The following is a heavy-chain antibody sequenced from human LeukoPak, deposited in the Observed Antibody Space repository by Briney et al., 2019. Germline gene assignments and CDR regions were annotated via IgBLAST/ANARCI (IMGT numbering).Heavy chain of an antibody. CDR1: GYTFTSYD. CDR2: MNPNSGNT. Sequence: ASVKVSCKASGYTFTSYDINWVRQATGQGLEWVGWMNPNSGNTGYAQKFQGRVTITRNTSISTAYMELSSLRSEDTAVYYCARGGRYYDFWSGYYTVPLYYYYYMDVWGKGTTVTVSS. V-gene: IGHV1-8*03. D-gene: IGHD3-3*01. CDR3: ARGGRYYDFWSGYYTVPLYYYYYMDV. J-gene: IGHJ6*03.